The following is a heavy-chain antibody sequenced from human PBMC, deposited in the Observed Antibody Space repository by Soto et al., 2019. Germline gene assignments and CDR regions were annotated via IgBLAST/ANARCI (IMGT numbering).Heavy chain of an antibody. V-gene: IGHV3-23*01. CDR3: AKGKVAYDNSGLQYFYYFPMNV. Sequence: GGSLRLSCAASEFTFSSYAMNWVRQAPGKGLEWVSVISGGGGTTYYADSVKGRFRISRDNSKNTLYLQMNSLRVEDTAVYYCAKGKVAYDNSGLQYFYYFPMNVWGRGTTVTVSS. D-gene: IGHD3-22*01. CDR2: ISGGGGTT. J-gene: IGHJ6*02. CDR1: EFTFSSYA.